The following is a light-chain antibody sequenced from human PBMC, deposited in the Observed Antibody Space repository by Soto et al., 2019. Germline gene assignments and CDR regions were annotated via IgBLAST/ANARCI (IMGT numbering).Light chain of an antibody. CDR1: QSVSSSY. CDR3: QQYGTSFT. CDR2: ATS. J-gene: IGKJ2*01. V-gene: IGKV3-20*01. Sequence: IVLTQSTGSLSLSPGERATLSCRASQSVSSSYLAWYQQRPGQAPRLLIYATSTRATGIPDRFSGSGSGTDFTLTVSRLEPEDFAVYYCQQYGTSFTFGQGTKLEIK.